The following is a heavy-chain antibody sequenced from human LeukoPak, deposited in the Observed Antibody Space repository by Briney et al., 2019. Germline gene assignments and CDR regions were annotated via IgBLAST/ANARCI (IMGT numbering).Heavy chain of an antibody. D-gene: IGHD6-13*01. CDR3: ARDIGSSWSYYYYYYYMDV. V-gene: IGHV1-18*01. CDR2: ISAYNGNT. CDR1: GYTFTSYG. Sequence: ASVKVSCKASGYTFTSYGISWVRQAPGQGLEWMGWISAYNGNTNYAQKLQGRVTMTIDTSTSTAYMELRSLRSDDTAVYYCARDIGSSWSYYYYYYYMDVWGKGTTVTVSS. J-gene: IGHJ6*03.